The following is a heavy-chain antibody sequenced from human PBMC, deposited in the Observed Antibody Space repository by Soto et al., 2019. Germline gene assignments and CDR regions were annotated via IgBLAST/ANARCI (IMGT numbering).Heavy chain of an antibody. Sequence: SVKVSCKASGGTFSSYTISWVRQAPGQGLEWMGRIIPILGIANYAQKFQGRVTITADKSTSTAYMELSSLRPEDTAVYYCAREDPRHMTVVGVVIPDCYMDVWGKGTTVTVPS. CDR2: IIPILGIA. D-gene: IGHD3-3*01. CDR1: GGTFSSYT. J-gene: IGHJ6*03. CDR3: AREDPRHMTVVGVVIPDCYMDV. V-gene: IGHV1-69*04.